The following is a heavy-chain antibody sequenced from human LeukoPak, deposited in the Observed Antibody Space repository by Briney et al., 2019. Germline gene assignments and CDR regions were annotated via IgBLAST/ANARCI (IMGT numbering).Heavy chain of an antibody. V-gene: IGHV3-74*01. CDR2: INTDGSST. J-gene: IGHJ4*02. CDR1: GFTFSSYW. CDR3: AREGGIAAALDY. Sequence: GGSLRLSCAASGFTFSSYWMHWVRQAPGKGLVWVSRINTDGSSTSYADSVKGRFTISRDNAKSTLYLQMNSLRAEDTAVYYRAREGGIAAALDYWGQGTLVTVSS. D-gene: IGHD6-13*01.